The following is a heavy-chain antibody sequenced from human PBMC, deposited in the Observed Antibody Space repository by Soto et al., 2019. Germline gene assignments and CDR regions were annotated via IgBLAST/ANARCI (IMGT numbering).Heavy chain of an antibody. CDR1: GGSFSGDY. J-gene: IGHJ6*02. D-gene: IGHD2-2*03. CDR2: IYSSENT. CDR3: ARLNGYCVSTNCHGYYGMDV. V-gene: IGHV4-34*01. Sequence: SETLSLTCAVYGGSFSGDYLTWIRQSPGKGLEWIGTIYSSENTYYNPSLLSRVTISVDTSKNEFSLRLSSVTAADTAVYYCARLNGYCVSTNCHGYYGMDVWGQGTTVTVSS.